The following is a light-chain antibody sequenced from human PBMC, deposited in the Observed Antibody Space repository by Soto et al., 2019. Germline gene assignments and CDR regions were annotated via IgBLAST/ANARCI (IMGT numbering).Light chain of an antibody. Sequence: EIVLTQSPGTLSLSPGERATLSCRASQRVSSSYLAWYQQKPGQAPRLLIYGASTRATGIPDRFSGSGSGRDFTLTISSLEPEDFAVYFCQRYGSSPPFTFGQGTKVEI. CDR3: QRYGSSPPFT. V-gene: IGKV3-20*01. J-gene: IGKJ2*01. CDR2: GAS. CDR1: QRVSSSY.